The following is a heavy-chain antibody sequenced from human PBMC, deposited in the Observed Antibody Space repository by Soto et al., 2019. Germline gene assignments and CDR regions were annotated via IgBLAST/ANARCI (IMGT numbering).Heavy chain of an antibody. V-gene: IGHV3-23*01. CDR1: GFTFSSHA. Sequence: DVQLFDSGGGLVQPGGSLRLSGAASGFTFSSHAMSWVRQAPGKGLEWVSSVSVYGDTYYADSVKGRFTISRDNSKTTLFLQMSSLRAEDTAVYYCAKDYYFDYWGQGTLVTVSS. CDR3: AKDYYFDY. J-gene: IGHJ4*02. CDR2: VSVYGDT.